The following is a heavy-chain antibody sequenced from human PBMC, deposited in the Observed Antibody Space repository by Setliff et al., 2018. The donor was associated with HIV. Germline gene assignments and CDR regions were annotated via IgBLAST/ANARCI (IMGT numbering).Heavy chain of an antibody. CDR3: ARLWLRGPPT. CDR2: IYYSGST. J-gene: IGHJ3*01. D-gene: IGHD5-12*01. V-gene: IGHV4-31*02. Sequence: SETLSLTCTVSGGSITSGGYYWSWIRQLPGKGLEWIGYIYYSGSTYYNPSLKSRVSISVDTSKNQFSLTLYSVTAADTAAYYCARLWLRGPPTWGQGTMVTVSS. CDR1: GGSITSGGYY.